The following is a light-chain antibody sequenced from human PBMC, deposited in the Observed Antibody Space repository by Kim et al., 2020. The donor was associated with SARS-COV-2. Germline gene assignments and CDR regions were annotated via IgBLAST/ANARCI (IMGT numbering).Light chain of an antibody. CDR2: RDT. CDR1: ALASQY. J-gene: IGLJ3*02. CDR3: QSADISTSYVV. V-gene: IGLV3-25*03. Sequence: SYELTQPPSLSVSPGQTARITCFGNALASQYCHWYQQKPGQARVLVIYRDTERPSGIPGRFSGSTSGTTVTLTISGVKAEDEADYYCQSADISTSYVVFG.